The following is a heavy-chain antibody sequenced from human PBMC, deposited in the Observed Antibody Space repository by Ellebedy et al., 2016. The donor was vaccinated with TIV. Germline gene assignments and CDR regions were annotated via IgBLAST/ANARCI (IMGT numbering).Heavy chain of an antibody. CDR2: IYYNGNA. D-gene: IGHD3-16*02. CDR3: GRVRY. Sequence: SETLSLTXTVSGGSITSSSYYWGWIRQPPGKGLEWIGNIYYNGNAYYNPSLRGRVTLSVDTSKNQFSLNLTSVTAADTAIYYCGRVRYWGQGTLVTVSS. J-gene: IGHJ4*02. CDR1: GGSITSSSYY. V-gene: IGHV4-39*07.